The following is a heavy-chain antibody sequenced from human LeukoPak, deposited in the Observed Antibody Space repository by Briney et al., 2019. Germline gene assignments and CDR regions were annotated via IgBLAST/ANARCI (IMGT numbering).Heavy chain of an antibody. J-gene: IGHJ5*02. Sequence: PSETLSLTCTVSGGSISSYYWSWIRQPPGKGLEWIGYIYYSGSINYNPSLKSRVTISVDTSKNQFSLKLSSVTAADTAVYYCARSRLLWFGETNNWFDPWGQGTLVTVSS. V-gene: IGHV4-59*12. CDR3: ARSRLLWFGETNNWFDP. D-gene: IGHD3-10*01. CDR1: GGSISSYY. CDR2: IYYSGSI.